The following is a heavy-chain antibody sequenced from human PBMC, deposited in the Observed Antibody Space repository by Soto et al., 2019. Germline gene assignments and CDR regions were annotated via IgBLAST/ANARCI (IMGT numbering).Heavy chain of an antibody. CDR3: TTFWKYGGAFDI. D-gene: IGHD1-7*01. V-gene: IGHV3-15*07. CDR2: IKSKTDGGTT. CDR1: GFTFSNAW. Sequence: PGGSLRLSCAASGFTFSNAWMNWVRQAPGKGLKCVGRIKSKTDGGTTDYAAPVKGRFTISRDDSKNTLYLQMNSLKTEDTAVYYCTTFWKYGGAFDIWGQGTMVTVSS. J-gene: IGHJ3*02.